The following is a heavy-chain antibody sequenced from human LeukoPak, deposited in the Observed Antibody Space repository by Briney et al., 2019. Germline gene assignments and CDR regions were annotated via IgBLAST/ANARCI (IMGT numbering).Heavy chain of an antibody. CDR1: GFTFNTYG. D-gene: IGHD3-10*01. CDR3: ARDITMIRGVIIPTMFDP. Sequence: GGSLRLSCAASGFTFNTYGMHWVRQAPGKGLEWVAFIRYDGSNTYYADSVKGRFTISRDNSKNTLYLQMNSLRAEDTAVYYCARDITMIRGVIIPTMFDPWGQGTLVTVSS. J-gene: IGHJ5*02. CDR2: IRYDGSNT. V-gene: IGHV3-30*02.